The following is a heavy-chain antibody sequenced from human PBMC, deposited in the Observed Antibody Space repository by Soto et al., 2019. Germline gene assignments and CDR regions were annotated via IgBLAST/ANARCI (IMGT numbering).Heavy chain of an antibody. Sequence: QVQLVQSGAEVKKPGASVKVSCKASGYTFTSYDINWVRQATGQGLEWMGWMNPNRGNTGYAQKFQGRVTMTRNTSISTAYMELSSLRSEDTAVHYCARGRGYSSSWAYYYYGMDVWGQGTTVTVSS. V-gene: IGHV1-8*01. D-gene: IGHD6-13*01. CDR2: MNPNRGNT. J-gene: IGHJ6*02. CDR1: GYTFTSYD. CDR3: ARGRGYSSSWAYYYYGMDV.